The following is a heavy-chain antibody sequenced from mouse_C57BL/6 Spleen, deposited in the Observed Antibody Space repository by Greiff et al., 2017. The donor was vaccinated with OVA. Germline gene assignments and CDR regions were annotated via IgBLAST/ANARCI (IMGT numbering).Heavy chain of an antibody. D-gene: IGHD4-1*01. J-gene: IGHJ2*01. CDR3: ARVANWDDYYFDY. Sequence: DVQLQESGPGLVKPSQSLSLTCSVTGYSITSGYYWNWIRQFPGNKLEWMGYISYDGSNNYNPSLKNRISITRDTSKNQFFLKLNSVTTEDTATYYCARVANWDDYYFDYWVQGTTLTVSS. CDR1: GYSITSGYY. V-gene: IGHV3-6*01. CDR2: ISYDGSN.